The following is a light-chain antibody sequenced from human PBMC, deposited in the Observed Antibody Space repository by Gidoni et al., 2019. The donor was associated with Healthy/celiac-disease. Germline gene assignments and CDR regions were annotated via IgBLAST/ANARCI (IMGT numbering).Light chain of an antibody. J-gene: IGKJ1*01. V-gene: IGKV1-39*01. CDR3: QQSYSTFRT. Sequence: DIQMTQSPSSLSASAGDRVTITCRASQSISSYLNWYQQKPGKAPKLLIYAASSLQSGVPSRFSGSGSGTDFTLTISSLQPEDFATYYCQQSYSTFRTFGQGTKVEIK. CDR2: AAS. CDR1: QSISSY.